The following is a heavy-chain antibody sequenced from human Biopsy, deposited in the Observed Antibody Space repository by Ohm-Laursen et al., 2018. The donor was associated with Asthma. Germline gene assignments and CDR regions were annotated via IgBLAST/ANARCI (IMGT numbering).Heavy chain of an antibody. CDR2: LIPVLGTP. D-gene: IGHD5-12*01. V-gene: IGHV1-69*01. Sequence: SSVKVSCKASGDSFSNYAISWVRQAPGQGLEWMGGLIPVLGTPDHAQMFEGRVTITADESTSTAYMELSSLSSEDTAVYYCARGYSGSGRIVYCYSGLEVWGQGTTVTVSS. CDR3: ARGYSGSGRIVYCYSGLEV. CDR1: GDSFSNYA. J-gene: IGHJ6*02.